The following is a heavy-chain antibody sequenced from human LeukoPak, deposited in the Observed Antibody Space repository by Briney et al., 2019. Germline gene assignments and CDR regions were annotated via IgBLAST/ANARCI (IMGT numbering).Heavy chain of an antibody. D-gene: IGHD3-22*01. J-gene: IGHJ6*03. Sequence: SETLSLTCTVPGGSISSYYWSWIRQPAGKGLEWIGRIYTSGSTNYNPSLKSRVTMSVDTSKNQFSLRLSSVTAADTAVYYCARDFASYYDSSGYYYYYYMDVWGKGTTVTVSS. CDR1: GGSISSYY. CDR2: IYTSGST. V-gene: IGHV4-4*07. CDR3: ARDFASYYDSSGYYYYYYMDV.